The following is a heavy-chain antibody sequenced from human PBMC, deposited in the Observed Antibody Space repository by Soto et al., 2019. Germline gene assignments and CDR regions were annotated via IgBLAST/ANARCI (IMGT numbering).Heavy chain of an antibody. CDR3: ARGGGYSYGFDY. CDR1: GFTFSTYT. D-gene: IGHD5-18*01. Sequence: HPGGSLRLPCRASGFTFSTYTMNWVRQAPGKGLEWISYISSSSGTIYYADSVKGRFAISRDNPKNSLYLQMNSLRDEDTAVYYCARGGGYSYGFDYWGQGTLVTVSS. CDR2: ISSSSGTI. V-gene: IGHV3-48*02. J-gene: IGHJ4*02.